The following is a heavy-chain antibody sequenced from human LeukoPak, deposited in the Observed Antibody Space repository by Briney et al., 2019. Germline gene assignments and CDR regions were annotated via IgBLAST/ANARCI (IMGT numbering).Heavy chain of an antibody. D-gene: IGHD3-22*01. CDR2: ISSSSSYI. V-gene: IGHV3-21*01. CDR1: GFTFSSYS. J-gene: IGHJ5*02. Sequence: PGGSLRLSCAASGFTFSSYSMNWVRQAPGKGLEWVSSISSSSSYIYYADSVKGRFTISRDNAKNSLYLQMNSLRAEDTAVYYCARDLGTTMIVVSYWFDPWGQGILVTVSS. CDR3: ARDLGTTMIVVSYWFDP.